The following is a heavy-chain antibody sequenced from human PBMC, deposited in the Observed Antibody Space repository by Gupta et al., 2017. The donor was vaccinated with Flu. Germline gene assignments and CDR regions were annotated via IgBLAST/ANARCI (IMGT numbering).Heavy chain of an antibody. V-gene: IGHV3-7*01. CDR3: ARSGGGNVFDY. J-gene: IGHJ4*02. Sequence: TFSSYWRGWVRQAPGKGLEGVANIKQDGSEKYYVDSVKGRFTVSRDNAKNSLYLQMNSLRAEDTAVYYCARSGGGNVFDYWGQGTLVTVSS. CDR2: IKQDGSEK. CDR1: TFSSYW. D-gene: IGHD2-15*01.